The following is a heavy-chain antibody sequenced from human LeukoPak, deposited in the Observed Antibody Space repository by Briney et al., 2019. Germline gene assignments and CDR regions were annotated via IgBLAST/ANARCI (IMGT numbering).Heavy chain of an antibody. V-gene: IGHV4-39*07. Sequence: KPSETLSLTCTVSGGSISSSSYYWGWIRQPPGKGLEWIGSIYYSGSTYYNPSLKSRVTISVDRSKNQFSLKLSSVAAADTAVYYCARDLAPHLWGQGTLVTVSS. CDR1: GGSISSSSYY. D-gene: IGHD3-3*02. J-gene: IGHJ5*02. CDR3: ARDLAPHL. CDR2: IYYSGST.